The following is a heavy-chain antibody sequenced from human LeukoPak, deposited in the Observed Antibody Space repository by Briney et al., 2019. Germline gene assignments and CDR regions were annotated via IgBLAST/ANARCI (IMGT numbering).Heavy chain of an antibody. J-gene: IGHJ6*03. CDR3: ASLVLLWLGESELAAGHVDKDV. CDR2: ISHDGRNK. V-gene: IGHV3-30*03. Sequence: PGGSLRLSCAASGFTFSSYDMHWVRQAPGKGLEWVAVISHDGRNKYYGDSVKGRFTISRDNSKNTLYLQMNGLRPEDTAKYYCASLVLLWLGESELAAGHVDKDVWGKGTTVTVSS. CDR1: GFTFSSYD. D-gene: IGHD3-10*01.